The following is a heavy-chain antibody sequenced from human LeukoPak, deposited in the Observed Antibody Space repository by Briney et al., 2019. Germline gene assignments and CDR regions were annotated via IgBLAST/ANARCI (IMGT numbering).Heavy chain of an antibody. V-gene: IGHV3-20*04. D-gene: IGHD4-17*01. CDR3: ARGDGPTVTADYFQN. Sequence: GGSLRLSCAASGFTFSTFAMIWVRQPPGKGLEWICGINWNSGVTGYADSVKGRFNISRDNAKNSLFLQMNSLRDEDTAFYYCARGDGPTVTADYFQNWGQGTLVTVS. J-gene: IGHJ1*01. CDR1: GFTFSTFA. CDR2: INWNSGVT.